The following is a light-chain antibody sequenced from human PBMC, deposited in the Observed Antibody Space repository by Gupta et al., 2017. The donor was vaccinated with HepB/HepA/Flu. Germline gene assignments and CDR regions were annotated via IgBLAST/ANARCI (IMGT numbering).Light chain of an antibody. V-gene: IGLV3-21*02. CDR2: YNR. Sequence: SYVLRQSPSVSVAPGQPALITCGGTNLETKSVHWYQQKPGQAPVLVVSYNRDRPSGIPERFSGSNSGNTATLSISRVEAGDEADYFCQVWDTSDNHPVFGGGTKLTVL. J-gene: IGLJ3*02. CDR3: QVWDTSDNHPV. CDR1: NLETKS.